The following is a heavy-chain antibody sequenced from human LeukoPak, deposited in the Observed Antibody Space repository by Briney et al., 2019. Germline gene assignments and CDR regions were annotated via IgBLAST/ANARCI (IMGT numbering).Heavy chain of an antibody. CDR1: GYSISSGYY. V-gene: IGHV4-38-2*02. D-gene: IGHD2-2*02. Sequence: PSETLSLTCTVSGYSISSGYYWGWIRQPPGKGLEWIGSIYHSGSTYYNPSLKSRVTISVDTSKNQFSLKLTSVTAADTAVYYCARRGRTAAIGPYYMDVWDKGTTVTVSS. CDR2: IYHSGST. CDR3: ARRGRTAAIGPYYMDV. J-gene: IGHJ6*03.